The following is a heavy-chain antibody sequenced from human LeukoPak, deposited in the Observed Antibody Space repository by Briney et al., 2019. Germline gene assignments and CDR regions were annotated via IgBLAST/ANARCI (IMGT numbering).Heavy chain of an antibody. J-gene: IGHJ4*02. CDR3: ARLSPLFDY. CDR2: IYYSGST. CDR1: GGSISSSSYY. Sequence: PSETLSPTCTVSGGSISSSSYYWGWIRQPPGKGLEWIGSIYYSGSTYYNPSLKSRVTISVDTSKNQFSLKLSSVTAADTAVYYCARLSPLFDYWGQGTLVTVSS. V-gene: IGHV4-39*01.